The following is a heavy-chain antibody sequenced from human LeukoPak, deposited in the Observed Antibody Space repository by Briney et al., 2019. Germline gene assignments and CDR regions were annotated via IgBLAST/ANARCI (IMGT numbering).Heavy chain of an antibody. CDR1: GFTFSSYG. Sequence: GRSLRLSCAASGFTFSSYGMHWVRQAPGKGLEWVAVISYDGSNKYYADSVKGRFTISRDNSKNTLYLQMNSLRAEDTAVYYCAKDLPTESTVIAPGYWGQGTLVTVSS. J-gene: IGHJ4*02. D-gene: IGHD4-17*01. CDR2: ISYDGSNK. V-gene: IGHV3-30*18. CDR3: AKDLPTESTVIAPGY.